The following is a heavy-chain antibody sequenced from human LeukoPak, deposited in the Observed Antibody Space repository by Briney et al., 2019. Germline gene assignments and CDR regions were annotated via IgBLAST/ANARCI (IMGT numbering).Heavy chain of an antibody. D-gene: IGHD2-2*01. CDR3: AKGRSPGYCSSTSCYYDY. CDR1: GFRFNNYA. V-gene: IGHV3-23*01. J-gene: IGHJ4*02. Sequence: GGSLRLSCAASGFRFNNYAMSWVRQAPGKGLEWVTAISDNGGSTYYADSVKGRFTISRDNSKDTLYLQMNSLRGDDTAVYHCAKGRSPGYCSSTSCYYDYWGQGTLVTVSS. CDR2: ISDNGGST.